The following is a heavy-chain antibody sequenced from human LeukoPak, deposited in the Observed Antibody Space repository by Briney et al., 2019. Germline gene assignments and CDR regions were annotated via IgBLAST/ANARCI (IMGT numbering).Heavy chain of an antibody. Sequence: QPGGSLRLSCATSGFTSSSYWMNWVRQAPGKGLEWVANIKQDGSEKNYVDSVKGRFTISRDNAKNSLYLQMNSLRAEDTAVYYCAREGYSYAYYFDYWGQGTLVTVSS. D-gene: IGHD5-18*01. V-gene: IGHV3-7*01. J-gene: IGHJ4*02. CDR2: IKQDGSEK. CDR3: AREGYSYAYYFDY. CDR1: GFTSSSYW.